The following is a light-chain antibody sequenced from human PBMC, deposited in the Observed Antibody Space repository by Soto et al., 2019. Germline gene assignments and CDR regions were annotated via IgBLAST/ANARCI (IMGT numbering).Light chain of an antibody. V-gene: IGKV1-39*01. Sequence: DIQMTQSPSSLSASVGDRVTITCRASQSISSNLNWYQQKPGKAPKLLIYAASSLQSGVPSRFSGSGSGTDFTLTISSLQPEAFATYYCQQSYSTPPMYTFGQGTKLEIK. J-gene: IGKJ2*01. CDR1: QSISSN. CDR2: AAS. CDR3: QQSYSTPPMYT.